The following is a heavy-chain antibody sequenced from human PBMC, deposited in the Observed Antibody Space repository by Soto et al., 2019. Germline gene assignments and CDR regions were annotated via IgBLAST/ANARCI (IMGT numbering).Heavy chain of an antibody. CDR1: GYTFNSYA. CDR3: ASPYYDILTGPSSYYYYYYGMDV. J-gene: IGHJ6*02. CDR2: IIPIFGTA. Sequence: SVKVSCKDSGYTFNSYAICWVRQAPGQGLEWMGGIIPIFGTANYAQKFQGRVTITADESTSTAYMELSSLRSEDTAVYYCASPYYDILTGPSSYYYYYYGMDVWGQGTTVTVSS. D-gene: IGHD3-9*01. V-gene: IGHV1-69*13.